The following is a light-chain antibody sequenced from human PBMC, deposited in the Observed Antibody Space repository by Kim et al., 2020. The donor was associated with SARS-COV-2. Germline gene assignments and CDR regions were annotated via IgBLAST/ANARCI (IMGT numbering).Light chain of an antibody. CDR2: DAS. CDR3: QQYATAPLT. CDR1: QSVGNNY. V-gene: IGKV3D-20*01. Sequence: SPGERATTSCGASQSVGNNYLAWYQQKPGLAPRLLIYDASTRATGIPDRFSASGSGTVFTLTISRLEPEDFAVYYCQQYATAPLTFGGGTKVEIK. J-gene: IGKJ4*01.